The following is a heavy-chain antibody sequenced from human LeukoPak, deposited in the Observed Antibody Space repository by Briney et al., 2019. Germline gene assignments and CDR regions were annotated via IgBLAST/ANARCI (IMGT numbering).Heavy chain of an antibody. CDR3: ARPYYYDSRIDP. D-gene: IGHD3-22*01. CDR2: TYYSGST. V-gene: IGHV4-30-4*01. J-gene: IGHJ5*02. CDR1: GVSISSGDYY. Sequence: PSETLSLTCTVSGVSISSGDYYWSWIRQPPGKGLEWIGYTYYSGSTYYNPSLKSRITISVDTSKNQFSLKLSSVTAADTAVYYCARPYYYDSRIDPWGQGTRVTVSS.